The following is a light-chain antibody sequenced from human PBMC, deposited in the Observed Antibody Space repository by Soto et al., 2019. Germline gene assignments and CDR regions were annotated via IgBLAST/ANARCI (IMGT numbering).Light chain of an antibody. CDR2: GAS. Sequence: EIVMTQSPATLSVSPGERATLSCRASQSVSSNLAWYQQKPGQAPRLLIYGASTRATGIPARFSGSGSGTEFTLTISSLQSEDFAVYYCQHYNNWPPWTFGQGNQVEIK. CDR1: QSVSSN. J-gene: IGKJ1*01. CDR3: QHYNNWPPWT. V-gene: IGKV3-15*01.